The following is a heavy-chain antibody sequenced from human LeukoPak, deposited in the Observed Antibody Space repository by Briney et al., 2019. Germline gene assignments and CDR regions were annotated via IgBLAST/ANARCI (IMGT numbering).Heavy chain of an antibody. CDR1: GYTFTSYG. CDR3: ARVSSGDYYGSGSYCDN. CDR2: ISAYNGNT. J-gene: IGHJ4*02. Sequence: ASVKVSCKASGYTFTSYGISWVRQAPGLGLERMGWISAYNGNTNYAQKLQGRVTMTTDTSTSTAYMELRSLRSDDTAVYYCARVSSGDYYGSGSYCDNWGQGTLVTVSS. V-gene: IGHV1-18*01. D-gene: IGHD3-10*01.